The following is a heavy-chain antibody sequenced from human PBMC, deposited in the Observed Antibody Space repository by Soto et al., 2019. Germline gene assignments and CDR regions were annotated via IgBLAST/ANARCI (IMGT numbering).Heavy chain of an antibody. Sequence: EVQLLESGGGLVQPGGSLKLSCAASGFTFSSYAMSWVRQAPGKGLEWVSAISGSDGSTFYTDSVKGRFTISRDNSKNTMKLQTNTLIAEETAVYYCAKDYVWGGYRSMVTDHWGQGTLVTVSP. CDR2: ISGSDGST. CDR3: AKDYVWGGYRSMVTDH. D-gene: IGHD3-16*02. J-gene: IGHJ4*02. CDR1: GFTFSSYA. V-gene: IGHV3-23*01.